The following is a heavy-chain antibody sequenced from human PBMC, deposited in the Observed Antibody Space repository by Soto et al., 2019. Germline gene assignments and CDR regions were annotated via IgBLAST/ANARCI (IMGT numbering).Heavy chain of an antibody. D-gene: IGHD6-19*01. CDR2: IYYSGSI. J-gene: IGHJ4*02. CDR3: AREIAVDGTHYFDY. V-gene: IGHV4-59*01. CDR1: GGSISNYY. Sequence: LSLTCTVSGGSISNYYWSWIRQPPGKGLEWIGYIYYSGSINYNPSLKSRVTISEDTSKNQSSLKMSSVTAADTAVYYCAREIAVDGTHYFDYWGQGTLVTVSS.